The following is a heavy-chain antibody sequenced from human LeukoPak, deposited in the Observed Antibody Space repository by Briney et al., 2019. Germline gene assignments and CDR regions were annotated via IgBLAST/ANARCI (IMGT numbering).Heavy chain of an antibody. CDR2: IYTSGSN. V-gene: IGHV4-4*07. J-gene: IGHJ6*04. Sequence: PSETLSLTCTVSGGSISSYYWSWIRQPAGKGLEWIGRIYTSGSNNYNPSLKSRVTMSVDTSKNQFSLKLSSVTAADTDVYYCAKESLRLLESDVWGKGTTVTVSS. D-gene: IGHD3-3*01. CDR3: AKESLRLLESDV. CDR1: GGSISSYY.